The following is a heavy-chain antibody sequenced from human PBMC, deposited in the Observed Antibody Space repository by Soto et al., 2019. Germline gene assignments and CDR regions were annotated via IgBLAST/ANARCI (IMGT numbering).Heavy chain of an antibody. J-gene: IGHJ6*03. CDR1: GGSFSGYY. CDR2: IYYSGST. Sequence: PSETLSLTCAVSGGSFSGYYWSWIRQPPGKGLEWIGYIYYSGSTNYNPSLKSRVTISVDTSKNQFSLKLSSVTAADTAVYYCARAAVVVAAKVVNYYYYMDVWGKGTTVTVSS. V-gene: IGHV4-59*01. CDR3: ARAAVVVAAKVVNYYYYMDV. D-gene: IGHD2-15*01.